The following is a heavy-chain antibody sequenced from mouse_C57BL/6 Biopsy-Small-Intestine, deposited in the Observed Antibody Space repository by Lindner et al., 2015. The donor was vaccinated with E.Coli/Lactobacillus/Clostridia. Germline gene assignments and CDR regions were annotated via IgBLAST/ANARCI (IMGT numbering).Heavy chain of an antibody. CDR2: MNPNSDNT. Sequence: SVKVSCKASGYTFTSYNINWVRQATGQGLEWMGWMNPNSDNTGYAQKFQGRVTMTRDISISTAYMELSSLRSEDTAVYYCARSNYDSSGTPYDYYYYYGMDVWGPGTTVTVSS. J-gene: IGHJ1*01. D-gene: IGHD1-1*01. V-gene: IGHV1-81*01. CDR1: GYTFTSYN. CDR3: ARSNYDSSGTPYDYYYYYGMDV.